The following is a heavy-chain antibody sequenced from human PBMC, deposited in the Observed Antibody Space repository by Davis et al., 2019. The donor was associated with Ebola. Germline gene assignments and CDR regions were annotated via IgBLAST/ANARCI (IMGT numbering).Heavy chain of an antibody. J-gene: IGHJ4*02. CDR2: VHSTGRT. D-gene: IGHD2-21*01. CDR3: ARAARLFPMAADYFDY. Sequence: MPSETLSLTCTVSGGSINNYYWSWIRQPAGKGLEWIGRVHSTGRTNSNPSLQSRVTMSLDTSKNQFSLKLSSVTAADTAVYYCARAARLFPMAADYFDYWGQGTLVTVSS. CDR1: GGSINNYY. V-gene: IGHV4-4*07.